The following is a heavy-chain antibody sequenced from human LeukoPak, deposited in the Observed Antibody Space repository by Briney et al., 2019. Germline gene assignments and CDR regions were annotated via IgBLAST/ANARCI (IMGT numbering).Heavy chain of an antibody. CDR1: GGSISSYY. Sequence: SETLSLTCTVSGGSISSYYWSWIRQPAGKGLEWSGRIYTSGSTNYNPSLKSRVTISVDKSKNQFSLKPSSVTAADTAVYYCARCQAEQLVSHYYYMDVWGKGTTVTVSS. CDR3: ARCQAEQLVSHYYYMDV. V-gene: IGHV4-4*07. CDR2: IYTSGST. D-gene: IGHD6-6*01. J-gene: IGHJ6*03.